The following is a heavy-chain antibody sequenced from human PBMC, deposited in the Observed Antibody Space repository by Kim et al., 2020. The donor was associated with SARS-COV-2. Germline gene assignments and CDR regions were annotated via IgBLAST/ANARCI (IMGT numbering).Heavy chain of an antibody. CDR2: INHSGST. J-gene: IGHJ4*02. CDR3: APRRMGYYDSTGYFDY. D-gene: IGHD3-22*01. Sequence: SETLSLTCAVYGGSFSGYYWSWIRQPPGKGLEWIGEINHSGSTNYNPSLKSRVTISVDTSKNQFSLKLSSVTAADTAVYYCAPRRMGYYDSTGYFDYWGQGTLVTVSS. V-gene: IGHV4-34*01. CDR1: GGSFSGYY.